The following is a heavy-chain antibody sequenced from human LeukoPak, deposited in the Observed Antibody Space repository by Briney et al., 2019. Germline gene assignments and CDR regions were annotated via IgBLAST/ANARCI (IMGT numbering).Heavy chain of an antibody. J-gene: IGHJ4*02. V-gene: IGHV4-34*01. CDR1: GGSFSGYY. CDR3: AGGKITMIVGAYFDY. D-gene: IGHD3-22*01. Sequence: SETLSLTCAVYGGSFSGYYWSWIRQPPGKGLEWIGEINHSGSTNYNPSLKSRVTISVDTSKNQFSLKLSSVAAADTAVYYCAGGKITMIVGAYFDYWGQGTLVTVSS. CDR2: INHSGST.